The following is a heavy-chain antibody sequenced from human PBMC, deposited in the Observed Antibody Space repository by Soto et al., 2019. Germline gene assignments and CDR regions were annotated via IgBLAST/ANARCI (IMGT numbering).Heavy chain of an antibody. CDR2: IYPGDSDT. J-gene: IGHJ1*01. D-gene: IGHD3-10*01. Sequence: PGESLKISCKGSGYNFRNYWIGWVRQMPGKGLEWMGIIYPGDSDTRYSPSFQGQVTISADKSISTAYLQWSSLKASDTAMYYCARQLLRGVISFQHWGQGTLVTVSS. CDR1: GYNFRNYW. V-gene: IGHV5-51*01. CDR3: ARQLLRGVISFQH.